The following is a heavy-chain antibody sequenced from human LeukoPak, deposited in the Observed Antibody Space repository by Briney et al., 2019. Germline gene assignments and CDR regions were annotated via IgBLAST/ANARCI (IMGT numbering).Heavy chain of an antibody. CDR3: SRNQTRAGHSTVDC. V-gene: IGHV3-74*01. Sequence: GRSLRLSCAAPGFTFSRYWMHWVRQVPGKGLVWVSRISSDGGNIIYADSVKGRFTISRDNAKSTLYLEMNSLRAEDTAVYFCSRNQTRAGHSTVDCWGQGTLVTVSP. J-gene: IGHJ4*02. D-gene: IGHD2/OR15-2a*01. CDR2: ISSDGGNI. CDR1: GFTFSRYW.